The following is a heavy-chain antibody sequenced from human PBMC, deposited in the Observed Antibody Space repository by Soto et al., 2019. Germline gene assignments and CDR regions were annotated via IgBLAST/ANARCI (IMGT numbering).Heavy chain of an antibody. CDR1: NDSISPYY. CDR2: IYYSGST. J-gene: IGHJ4*02. D-gene: IGHD3-10*01. Sequence: QVQLQESGPGLVKPSETLSLTCTVSNDSISPYYWSWIRQPPGKGLEWIGFIYYSGSTTYNPSLKSRVTISVATSTNQFSLKLTSVTAADTAIYYCASHFPPLHSGSHYFDLWGQGTLVTVSS. V-gene: IGHV4-59*08. CDR3: ASHFPPLHSGSHYFDL.